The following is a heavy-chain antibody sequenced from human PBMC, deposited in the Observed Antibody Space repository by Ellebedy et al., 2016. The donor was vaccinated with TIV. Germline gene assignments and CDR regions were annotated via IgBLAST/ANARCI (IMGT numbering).Heavy chain of an antibody. J-gene: IGHJ6*02. CDR2: IKQDGSEK. V-gene: IGHV3-7*01. CDR3: VRGAGFALDV. Sequence: GESLKISCAASGFTFSSYWMSWVRQAPGKGLEWVANIKQDGSEKYYVDSVKGRFTISRDNAKNSLYLQMNTLRAEDTAVYYCVRGAGFALDVWGQGTTVTVS. CDR1: GFTFSSYW. D-gene: IGHD3-10*01.